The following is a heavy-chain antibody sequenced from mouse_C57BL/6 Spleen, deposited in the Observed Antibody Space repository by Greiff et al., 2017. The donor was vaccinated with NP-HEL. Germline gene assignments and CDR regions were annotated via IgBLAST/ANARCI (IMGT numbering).Heavy chain of an antibody. Sequence: VQLQQPGTELVKPGASVKLSCKASGYIFTSYWMHWVKQRPGQGLEWIGNINPSNGGTNYNEKFKSKATLTVDKSSSTAYMQLSSLTSEDSAVYYCASGEGPLGYFDYWGQGTTLTVSS. J-gene: IGHJ2*01. V-gene: IGHV1-53*01. D-gene: IGHD6-1*01. CDR1: GYIFTSYW. CDR3: ASGEGPLGYFDY. CDR2: INPSNGGT.